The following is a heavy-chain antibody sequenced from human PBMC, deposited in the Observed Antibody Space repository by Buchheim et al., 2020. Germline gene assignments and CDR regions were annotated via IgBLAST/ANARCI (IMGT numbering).Heavy chain of an antibody. CDR2: ISSSTYKI. CDR1: EFTFSDYS. J-gene: IGHJ4*02. V-gene: IGHV3-48*02. D-gene: IGHD3-22*01. CDR3: ARGHYFDSSGYWGFDY. Sequence: EVQLVESGGDLVQPGGSLRLSCTASEFTFSDYSMNWVRQAPGKGLEWVSYISSSTYKIYYADSVKGRFTISRDNAKNSLYLQMNSLRDGDTAVYYCARGHYFDSSGYWGFDYWGQGTL.